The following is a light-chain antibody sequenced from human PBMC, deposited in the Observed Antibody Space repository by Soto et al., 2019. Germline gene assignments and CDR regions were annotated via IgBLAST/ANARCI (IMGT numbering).Light chain of an antibody. CDR3: QQYYSTPNT. CDR2: WAS. CDR1: QSVLYRSNNKNY. Sequence: DIVMTQSPDSLTVSLGERATINCKSSQSVLYRSNNKNYLAWYHQKPGQPPKLLIYWASTRESGVPDRFSGSGSGTDFTLTISSLQAEDVAVYYCQQYYSTPNTFGQGTKLEIK. V-gene: IGKV4-1*01. J-gene: IGKJ2*01.